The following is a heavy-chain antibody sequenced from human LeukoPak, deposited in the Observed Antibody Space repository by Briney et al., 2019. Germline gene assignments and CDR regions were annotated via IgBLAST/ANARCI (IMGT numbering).Heavy chain of an antibody. CDR2: INAGNGNT. CDR3: ARVGLSGWSGYMDV. CDR1: GYTFTSYA. D-gene: IGHD6-19*01. Sequence: GASVKVSCKASGYTFTSYAMHWVRQAPGQRLEWMGWINAGNGNTKYSQEFQGRVTIARDTSASTAYMELSSLRSEDMAVYYCARVGLSGWSGYMDVWGKGTTVTVSS. V-gene: IGHV1-3*03. J-gene: IGHJ6*03.